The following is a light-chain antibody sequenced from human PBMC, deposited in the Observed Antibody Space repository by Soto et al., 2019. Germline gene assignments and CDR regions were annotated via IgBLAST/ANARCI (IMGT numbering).Light chain of an antibody. CDR1: QSINTY. Sequence: DIQMTQSPSSLSASVGDRVTITCRASQSINTYLHWYQQKPGKAPSLLIFATSTLQRGVPSRFSGSGSGIDFTLTISSLQPEDFATYYCQQSYSFPITFGGGTKVEIK. V-gene: IGKV1-39*01. CDR3: QQSYSFPIT. CDR2: ATS. J-gene: IGKJ4*01.